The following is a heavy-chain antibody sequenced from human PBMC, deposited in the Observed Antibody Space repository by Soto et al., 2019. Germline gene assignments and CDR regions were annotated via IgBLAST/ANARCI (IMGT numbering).Heavy chain of an antibody. D-gene: IGHD2-15*01. CDR3: ASSYCSGGSCYWGYYYGMDV. V-gene: IGHV4-31*03. CDR2: IYYSGST. CDR1: GGSISSGGYY. Sequence: QVQLQESGPGLVKPSQTLSLTCTVSGGSISSGGYYWSWIRQHPGKGLAWIGYIYYSGSTYYNPSLKRRVTISVDTSKNQFSLKLSSVTAADTAVYYCASSYCSGGSCYWGYYYGMDVWGQGTTVTVSS. J-gene: IGHJ6*02.